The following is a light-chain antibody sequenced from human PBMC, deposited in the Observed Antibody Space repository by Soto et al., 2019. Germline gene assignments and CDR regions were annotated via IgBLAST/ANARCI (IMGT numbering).Light chain of an antibody. Sequence: ETVMTQSPATMSVSPGERAALSCRASQNIYSNVAWYQQKPGQAPRLLIYATSTRATGIPARFSGSGSGTEFTLTISSLQPEDFATYFCQQLNTYPPFTFGPGTKVDIK. CDR3: QQLNTYPPFT. J-gene: IGKJ3*01. CDR1: QNIYSN. V-gene: IGKV3-15*01. CDR2: ATS.